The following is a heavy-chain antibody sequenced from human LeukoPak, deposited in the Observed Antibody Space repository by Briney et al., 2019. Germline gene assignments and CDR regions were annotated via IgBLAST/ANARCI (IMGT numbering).Heavy chain of an antibody. J-gene: IGHJ4*02. CDR2: IYTSAGT. Sequence: PSETLSLTCTVSGGSISRYYWSWIRQPAGKGLEWIGRIYTSAGTNYNPSLKSRVTMSVDTSKNQFSLKLISVTAADTAVYYCASSVTVALFDYWGQGTLVTISS. V-gene: IGHV4-4*07. D-gene: IGHD4-11*01. CDR1: GGSISRYY. CDR3: ASSVTVALFDY.